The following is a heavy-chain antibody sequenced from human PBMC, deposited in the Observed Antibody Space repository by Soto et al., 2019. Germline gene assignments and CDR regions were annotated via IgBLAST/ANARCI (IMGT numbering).Heavy chain of an antibody. CDR2: LYNSGST. Sequence: SETLSLTCAVSGGSISSGPYYWNWIRQHPEKGLEWIGYLYNSGSTYSNPSLKSRVTISVDTSKNQFSLKLSSVTAADTAVYYCARGNFQFGGIIVPFDYWGQGALVTVSS. J-gene: IGHJ4*02. CDR1: GGSISSGPYY. CDR3: ARGNFQFGGIIVPFDY. V-gene: IGHV4-31*11. D-gene: IGHD3-16*02.